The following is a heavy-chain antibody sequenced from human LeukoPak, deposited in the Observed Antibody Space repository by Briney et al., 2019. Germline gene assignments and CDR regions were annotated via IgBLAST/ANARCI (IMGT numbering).Heavy chain of an antibody. Sequence: SETLSLTYTVSGGSISSYSWSWIRQPPGKGLEWIGYIYYSGSTNYNPSLKSRVTISVDTSKNQFSLKLTSVTAADTAVYCCARDLGYNYGHTFDYWGQGTLVIVSS. CDR1: GGSISSYS. D-gene: IGHD5-18*01. CDR3: ARDLGYNYGHTFDY. CDR2: IYYSGST. V-gene: IGHV4-59*01. J-gene: IGHJ4*02.